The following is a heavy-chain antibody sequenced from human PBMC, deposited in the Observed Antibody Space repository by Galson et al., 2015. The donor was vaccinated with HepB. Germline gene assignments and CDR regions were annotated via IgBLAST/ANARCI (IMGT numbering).Heavy chain of an antibody. CDR3: ARPLHYSGSRIDY. Sequence: SVKVSCKASGYIFINYAMHWVRQAPGQRLEWMGWINTGNGKPKYSRKFQGRVTITRATSASTSYMELSSLRSEDTAVYYCARPLHYSGSRIDYWGQGTLVTVSS. CDR2: INTGNGKP. CDR1: GYIFINYA. D-gene: IGHD1-26*01. J-gene: IGHJ4*02. V-gene: IGHV1-3*04.